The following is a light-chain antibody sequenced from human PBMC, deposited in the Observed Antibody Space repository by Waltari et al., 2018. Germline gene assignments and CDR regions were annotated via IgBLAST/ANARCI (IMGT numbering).Light chain of an antibody. J-gene: IGKJ1*01. Sequence: EIVLTQSPGTLPLSPGERATLSCRTSQSVGRTLAWNQQKPGQAPRLLIYGASIRATGIPDRFSGGGSGTDFSLTISILEPEDFAVYYCQHYVRLPVTFGQGTKVEIK. CDR2: GAS. CDR3: QHYVRLPVT. V-gene: IGKV3-20*01. CDR1: QSVGRT.